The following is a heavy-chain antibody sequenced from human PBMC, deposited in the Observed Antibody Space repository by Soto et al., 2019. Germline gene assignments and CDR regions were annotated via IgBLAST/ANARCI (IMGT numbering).Heavy chain of an antibody. Sequence: ELQLVESGGGLVQPGGSRRLSCVASGISRHWMHWVRQAPGEGLVWVSRINPESTTINYVDPVKGRISTSRDNAKATLDLQKNRLGAEDTAVYYCASVAYWDHVASWGQGTLVTVSS. CDR3: ASVAYWDHVAS. D-gene: IGHD2-8*02. CDR1: GISRHW. J-gene: IGHJ4*02. CDR2: INPESTTI. V-gene: IGHV3-74*01.